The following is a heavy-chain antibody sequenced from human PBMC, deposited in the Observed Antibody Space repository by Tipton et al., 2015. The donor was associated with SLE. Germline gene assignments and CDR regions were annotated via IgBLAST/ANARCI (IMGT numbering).Heavy chain of an antibody. V-gene: IGHV4-34*01. CDR2: INHSGST. J-gene: IGHJ5*02. CDR3: ARHNVTIFGPSWFDP. D-gene: IGHD3-3*01. CDR1: GGSFSGYY. Sequence: TLSLTCAVYGGSFSGYYWSWIRQPPGKGLEWIGEINHSGSTNYNPSLKSRVTISVDTSKNQFSLKLSSVTAADTAVYYCARHNVTIFGPSWFDPWGQGTLVTVSS.